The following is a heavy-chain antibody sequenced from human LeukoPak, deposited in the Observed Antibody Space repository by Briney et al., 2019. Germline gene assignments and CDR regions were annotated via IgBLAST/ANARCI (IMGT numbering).Heavy chain of an antibody. V-gene: IGHV4-34*01. CDR1: GGSFSGYY. D-gene: IGHD6-6*01. J-gene: IGHJ4*02. Sequence: SETLSLTCAVYGGSFSGYYWSWIRQPPGKGLEWIGEINQSGSTNYNPSLKSRVTILVDTSKNQFSLKLSSVTAADTAVYYCARLEYSSSPPTVDYWGQGTLVTVSS. CDR3: ARLEYSSSPPTVDY. CDR2: INQSGST.